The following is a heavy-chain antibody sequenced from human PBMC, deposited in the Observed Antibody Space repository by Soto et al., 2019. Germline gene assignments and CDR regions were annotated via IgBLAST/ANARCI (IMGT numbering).Heavy chain of an antibody. J-gene: IGHJ4*02. CDR2: IKQDGSEK. V-gene: IGHV3-7*03. D-gene: IGHD3-9*01. CDR1: GFTFSSHW. CDR3: ARDRDWASDY. Sequence: EVQLVESGGGLVQPGGSLRLSCAASGFTFSSHWMVWVRQAPGKGLEWVANIKQDGSEKYYLDSVKGRFTISRDNARNSLYLQMNSLRAGDTAVYYCARDRDWASDYWGQGTLVTVSS.